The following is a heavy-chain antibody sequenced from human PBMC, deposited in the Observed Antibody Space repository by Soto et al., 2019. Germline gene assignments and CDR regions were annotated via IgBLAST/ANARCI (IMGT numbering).Heavy chain of an antibody. CDR2: SGDSGTFT. CDR3: ARPGDNSNLRDY. D-gene: IGHD1-1*01. Sequence: GWPVRLSCAAPGFTFSDYDMSWIRQGPGKGLEWLSYSGDSGTFTRYADSVKGRFSISRDNAKNSLYLQINSLRGEDSAIYYCARPGDNSNLRDYGGQGT. V-gene: IGHV3-11*06. J-gene: IGHJ4*02. CDR1: GFTFSDYD.